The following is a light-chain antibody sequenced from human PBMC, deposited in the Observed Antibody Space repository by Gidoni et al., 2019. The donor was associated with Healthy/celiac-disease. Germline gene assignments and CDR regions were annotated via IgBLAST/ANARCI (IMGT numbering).Light chain of an antibody. CDR1: QSVSSN. CDR2: GAS. J-gene: IGKJ2*01. V-gene: IGKV3-15*01. Sequence: EIVMTPSPATLSVSPGERATLSCRASQSVSSNLAWYQQKPGQAPRLLIYGASTRATGIPARFSGSGSGTEFTLTISSLQSEEFAVYYCQQYNNWPYTFGQGTKLEIK. CDR3: QQYNNWPYT.